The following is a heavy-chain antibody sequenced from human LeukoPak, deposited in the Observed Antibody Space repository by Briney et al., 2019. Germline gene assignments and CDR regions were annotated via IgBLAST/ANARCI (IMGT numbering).Heavy chain of an antibody. CDR2: ISSSSSYT. J-gene: IGHJ4*02. D-gene: IGHD3-3*01. V-gene: IGHV3-21*01. CDR1: GFTFSSYS. Sequence: GGSLRLSCAASGFTFSSYSMNWVRQAPGKGLEWVSSISSSSSYTYYADSVKGRFTISRDNAKNSLYLQMNSLRAEDTAVYYCASSGYYDFWSGGDWGQGTLVTVSS. CDR3: ASSGYYDFWSGGD.